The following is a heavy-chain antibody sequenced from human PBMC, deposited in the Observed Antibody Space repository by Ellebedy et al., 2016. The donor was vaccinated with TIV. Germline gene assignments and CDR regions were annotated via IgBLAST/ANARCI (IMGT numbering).Heavy chain of an antibody. Sequence: ASVKVSXXTSGYTFTSYSLNWVRQAPGQGLEWMGWISGFNGDTNFAQQFQGRVTLTTDTSTSTAYMELRSLRPDDTAVYFCARVLVTAQSDYWGQGTLVTVSS. D-gene: IGHD2-21*02. CDR1: GYTFTSYS. V-gene: IGHV1-18*04. CDR2: ISGFNGDT. CDR3: ARVLVTAQSDY. J-gene: IGHJ4*02.